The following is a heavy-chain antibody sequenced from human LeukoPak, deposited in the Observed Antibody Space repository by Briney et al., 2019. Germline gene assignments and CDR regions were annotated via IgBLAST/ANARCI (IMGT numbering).Heavy chain of an antibody. J-gene: IGHJ5*02. CDR1: GDSVSSNSAA. Sequence: SQTLSLTCAISGDSVSSNSAAWNWIRQSPSRGLEWLGRTYYRSKWYNDYAVSVKSRITINPDTSKNQFSLQLNSVTPEDTAVYYCAREYNGGKQQLVRGWFDPWGQGTLVTVSS. CDR3: AREYNGGKQQLVRGWFDP. V-gene: IGHV6-1*01. D-gene: IGHD6-13*01. CDR2: TYYRSKWYN.